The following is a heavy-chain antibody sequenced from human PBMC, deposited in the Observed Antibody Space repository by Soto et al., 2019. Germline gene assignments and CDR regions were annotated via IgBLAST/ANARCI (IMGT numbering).Heavy chain of an antibody. D-gene: IGHD3-10*01. Sequence: QVQLVQSGAEVKKPGASVKVSCKASGYTFTSYYMHWVRQAPGQGLEWMGIINPSGGSTSYAQKFQGRVTMTRDTSTSTVYMELSSLRSEDTAVYYCASVGLGGSGSYADYYYYGMDVWGQGTTVTVSS. J-gene: IGHJ6*02. CDR3: ASVGLGGSGSYADYYYYGMDV. V-gene: IGHV1-46*01. CDR1: GYTFTSYY. CDR2: INPSGGST.